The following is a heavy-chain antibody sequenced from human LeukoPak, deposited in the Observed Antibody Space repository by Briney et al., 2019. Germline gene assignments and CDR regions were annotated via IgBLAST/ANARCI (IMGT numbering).Heavy chain of an antibody. CDR2: ISGSGGST. Sequence: GGSLRLSCAASGFTFSSYGMHWVRQAPGKGLEWVSVISGSGGSTYYADSVKGRFTISRDNSKSTLYLQMSSLRADDTAIYYCAKTLYYDILPGYYVNWGQGILVTVSS. D-gene: IGHD3-9*01. V-gene: IGHV3-23*01. CDR3: AKTLYYDILPGYYVN. J-gene: IGHJ4*02. CDR1: GFTFSSYG.